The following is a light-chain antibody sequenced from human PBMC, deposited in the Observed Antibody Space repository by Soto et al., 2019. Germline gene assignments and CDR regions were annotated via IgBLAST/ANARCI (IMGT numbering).Light chain of an antibody. CDR2: GAS. V-gene: IGKV3-20*01. J-gene: IGKJ4*01. Sequence: EIVLTQSPGTLSLAPGERATLSCRASQSVSSSYLAWYQQKPGQAPRLLINGASSRATGIPDRFSGSGSGTDFILTISRVEPEDFAVYYCQQYGSSPGALTFGGGTKVEIK. CDR1: QSVSSSY. CDR3: QQYGSSPGALT.